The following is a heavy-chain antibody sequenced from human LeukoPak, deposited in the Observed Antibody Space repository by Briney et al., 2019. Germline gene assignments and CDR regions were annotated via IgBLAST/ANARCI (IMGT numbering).Heavy chain of an antibody. Sequence: GGSLRLSCAASGFTFSSYWMHWVRQAPGKGLVWVSRIHSDGIGTSYADSVKGRFTISRDNAKNMVYLQMNSLRAEDAAVYYCARDQGRGHDYWGQGTLVTVSS. CDR3: ARDQGRGHDY. CDR2: IHSDGIGT. D-gene: IGHD3-10*01. V-gene: IGHV3-74*01. CDR1: GFTFSSYW. J-gene: IGHJ4*02.